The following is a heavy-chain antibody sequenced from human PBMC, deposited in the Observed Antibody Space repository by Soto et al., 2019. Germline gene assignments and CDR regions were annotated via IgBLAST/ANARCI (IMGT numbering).Heavy chain of an antibody. CDR3: AKDRSAAGTGYMDV. D-gene: IGHD6-13*01. CDR2: ISYDGSNK. Sequence: GGSLRLSCAASGFTFSSYGMHWVRQAPGKGLEWVAVISYDGSNKYYADSVKGRFTISRDNSKNTLYLQMNSLRVEDTAVYYCAKDRSAAGTGYMDVWGKGTTVTVSS. CDR1: GFTFSSYG. J-gene: IGHJ6*03. V-gene: IGHV3-30*18.